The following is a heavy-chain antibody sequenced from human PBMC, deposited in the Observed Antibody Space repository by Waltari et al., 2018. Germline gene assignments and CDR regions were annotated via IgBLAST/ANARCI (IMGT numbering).Heavy chain of an antibody. CDR3: ASWGGPAARGPGDY. D-gene: IGHD2-2*01. J-gene: IGHJ4*02. V-gene: IGHV3-23*03. Sequence: EVQLLESGGGLVQPGGSLRLSCAASGFTFSSYAMSWVRQAPGKGLEWVSVIYSGGSTYYADSGKGRFTISRDNSKNTLYLQMNSLRAEDTAVYYCASWGGPAARGPGDYWGQGTLVTVSS. CDR1: GFTFSSYA. CDR2: IYSGGST.